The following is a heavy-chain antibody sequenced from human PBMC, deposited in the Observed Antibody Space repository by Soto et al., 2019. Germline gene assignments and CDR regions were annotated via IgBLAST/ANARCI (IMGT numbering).Heavy chain of an antibody. V-gene: IGHV3-23*01. Sequence: GGSLRLSCAASGFTFSSYAMSWVRQAPGKGLEWVSAISGSGGSTNYADSVKGRFTISRDNAKNSLYLQMNSLRAEDTAVYYCARDSVYYGDYELNYFDYWGQGTLVTVSS. CDR3: ARDSVYYGDYELNYFDY. D-gene: IGHD4-17*01. CDR1: GFTFSSYA. J-gene: IGHJ4*02. CDR2: ISGSGGST.